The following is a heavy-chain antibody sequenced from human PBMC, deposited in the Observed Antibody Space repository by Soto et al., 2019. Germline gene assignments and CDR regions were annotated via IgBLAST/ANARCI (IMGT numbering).Heavy chain of an antibody. D-gene: IGHD1-26*01. J-gene: IGHJ4*02. Sequence: EVQLVESGGGLVKPGGSLRLSCAASGFTFSDAWMMWVRQAPGKGLEWVGRIKSRTDGGTTDYAPAVEGRFTISRDDSRDTLYLQMNSLKTEDSALYYWLRGRLSGDYTDYWGQGTLVTVSS. V-gene: IGHV3-15*07. CDR2: IKSRTDGGTT. CDR3: LRGRLSGDYTDY. CDR1: GFTFSDAW.